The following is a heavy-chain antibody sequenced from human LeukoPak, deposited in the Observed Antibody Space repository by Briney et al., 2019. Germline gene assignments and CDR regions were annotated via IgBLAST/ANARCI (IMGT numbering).Heavy chain of an antibody. J-gene: IGHJ5*02. Sequence: ASVKVSCKASGYTFTSYGISWVRQAPGHGLEWMGWISAYNVNTNYAQKLQGRVTMTTDTSTTTAYMELRSLRSDDTAVYYCARVDSGAPSGWFDPWGQGTLVTVSS. CDR1: GYTFTSYG. V-gene: IGHV1-18*01. CDR2: ISAYNVNT. D-gene: IGHD2-15*01. CDR3: ARVDSGAPSGWFDP.